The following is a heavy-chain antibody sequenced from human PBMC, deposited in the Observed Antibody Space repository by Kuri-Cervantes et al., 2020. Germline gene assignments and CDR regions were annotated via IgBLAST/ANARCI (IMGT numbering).Heavy chain of an antibody. CDR3: AAAEVGIVVVPAATQFDY. CDR1: GGSISSSNW. Sequence: SETLSFTCAVSGGSISSSNWWSWVRQPPGKGLEWIGEIYHSGSTNYNPSLKSRVTISVDKSKNQFSLKLSSVTAADTAVYYCAAAEVGIVVVPAATQFDYWGQGTLVTVSS. CDR2: IYHSGST. V-gene: IGHV4-4*02. D-gene: IGHD2-2*01. J-gene: IGHJ4*02.